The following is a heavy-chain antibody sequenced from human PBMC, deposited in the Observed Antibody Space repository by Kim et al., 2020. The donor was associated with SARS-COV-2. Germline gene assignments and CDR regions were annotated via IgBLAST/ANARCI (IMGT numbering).Heavy chain of an antibody. D-gene: IGHD3-16*01. Sequence: GGSLRLSCAASGFSFNDSAMRWVRQASGKGLEWVGRVRSEGDSYSSAYAASVKGSFTISRADSKHASYLQRNSLKTEDPALCYYIRVPGRTLSFWDAC. CDR2: VRSEGDSYSS. CDR3: IRVPGRTLSFWDAC. J-gene: IGHJ3*01. V-gene: IGHV3-73*01. CDR1: GFSFNDSA.